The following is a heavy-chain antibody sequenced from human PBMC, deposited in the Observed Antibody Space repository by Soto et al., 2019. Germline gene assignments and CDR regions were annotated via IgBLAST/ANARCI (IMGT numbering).Heavy chain of an antibody. CDR2: IIPILGIA. CDR3: ARVSRSLVPRLPDFDY. CDR1: GGTFSSYT. D-gene: IGHD3-16*01. J-gene: IGHJ4*02. Sequence: SVEVSCKASGGTFSSYTISWVRQAPGQGLEWMGRIIPILGIANYAQKFQGRVTITADKSTSTAYMELRSLRSDDTAVYYCARVSRSLVPRLPDFDYWGQGTLVTVSS. V-gene: IGHV1-69*02.